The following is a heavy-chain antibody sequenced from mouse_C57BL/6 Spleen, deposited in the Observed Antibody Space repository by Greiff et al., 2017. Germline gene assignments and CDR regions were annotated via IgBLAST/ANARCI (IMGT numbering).Heavy chain of an antibody. D-gene: IGHD1-1*01. Sequence: QVQLKQSGAELMKPGASVKLSCKATGYTFTGYWIEWVKQRPGHGLEWIGEILTGSGSANYNEKFKGKATFTADTSSNPAYMQLSSLTTEDSAIYYCSLISTEAWFAYWGQGTLVTVSA. J-gene: IGHJ3*01. CDR3: SLISTEAWFAY. CDR2: ILTGSGSA. CDR1: GYTFTGYW. V-gene: IGHV1-9*01.